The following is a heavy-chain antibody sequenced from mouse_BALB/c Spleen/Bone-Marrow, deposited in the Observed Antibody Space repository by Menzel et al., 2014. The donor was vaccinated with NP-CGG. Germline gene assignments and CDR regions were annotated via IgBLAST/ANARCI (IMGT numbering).Heavy chain of an antibody. V-gene: IGHV5-6-4*01. CDR1: GFTFSSYT. CDR2: ISSGGSYT. Sequence: EVQLVESGGGLVKPGGSPKLSCAASGFTFSSYTMSWVRQTPEKRLEWVATISSGGSYTYYPDSVKGRFTISRDNAKNTLYLQMSSLKSEDTAMYYCTRDAMDYWGQGTSVTVSS. CDR3: TRDAMDY. J-gene: IGHJ4*01.